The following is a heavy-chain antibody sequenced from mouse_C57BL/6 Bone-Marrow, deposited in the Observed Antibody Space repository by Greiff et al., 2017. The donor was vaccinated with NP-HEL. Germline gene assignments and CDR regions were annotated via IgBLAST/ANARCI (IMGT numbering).Heavy chain of an antibody. Sequence: EVQRVESGGGLVQPGGSLSLSCAASGFTFTDYYMSWVRQPPGKALEWLGFIRNKANGYTTEYSASVKGRFTISRDNSQSILYLQMNALRAEDSATYYCARYMGYFDVWGTGTTVTVSS. J-gene: IGHJ1*03. CDR3: ARYMGYFDV. V-gene: IGHV7-3*01. CDR2: IRNKANGYTT. CDR1: GFTFTDYY.